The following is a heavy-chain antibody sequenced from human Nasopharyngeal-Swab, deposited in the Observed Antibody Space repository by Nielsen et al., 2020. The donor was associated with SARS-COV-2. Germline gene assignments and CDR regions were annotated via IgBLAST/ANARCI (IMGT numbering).Heavy chain of an antibody. V-gene: IGHV1-2*06. CDR1: GYTFTGYY. J-gene: IGHJ6*02. D-gene: IGHD3-16*02. CDR2: INPNSGGT. Sequence: ASVKVSCKASGYTFTGYYMHWVRQAPGQGLEWMGRINPNSGGTNYAQKLQGRVTMTTDTSTSTAYMELRSLRSDDTAVYYCARELGLSGLGYYYYGMDVWGQGTTVTVSS. CDR3: ARELGLSGLGYYYYGMDV.